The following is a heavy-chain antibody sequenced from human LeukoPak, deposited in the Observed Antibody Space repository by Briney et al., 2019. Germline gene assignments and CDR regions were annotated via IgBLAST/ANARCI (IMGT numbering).Heavy chain of an antibody. Sequence: ASETLSLTCTVSGYSISSGYYWGWIRQPPGKGLEWIGSIFHSGSTYYNPSLKIRVTISVDTSKTQFSLKLSSVTAADTAVYYCARERGYFDTRDYWGQGTLVTVSS. CDR3: ARERGYFDTRDY. D-gene: IGHD3-9*01. J-gene: IGHJ4*02. CDR2: IFHSGST. CDR1: GYSISSGYY. V-gene: IGHV4-38-2*02.